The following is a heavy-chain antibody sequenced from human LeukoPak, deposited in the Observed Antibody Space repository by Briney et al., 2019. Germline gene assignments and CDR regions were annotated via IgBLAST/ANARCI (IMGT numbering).Heavy chain of an antibody. D-gene: IGHD1-1*01. Sequence: GGSLRLSCAASGFTVSSNYVSWVRQAPGKGLEWVSTIYRGGSTYYADSVKGRFTISRDNSKNTVYLQINTLRVEDTAVYYCARGGLETAVKYFFDYWGQGTLITVSS. CDR3: ARGGLETAVKYFFDY. CDR2: IYRGGST. V-gene: IGHV3-66*01. CDR1: GFTVSSNY. J-gene: IGHJ4*02.